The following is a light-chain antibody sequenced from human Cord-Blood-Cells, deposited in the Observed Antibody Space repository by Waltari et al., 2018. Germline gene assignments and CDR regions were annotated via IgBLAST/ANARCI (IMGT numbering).Light chain of an antibody. CDR3: SSYAGSNNVV. Sequence: QSALTQPPSASGSPGQSVTISCTGTSSDVGGYNYVSWYQQHPGKAPKLMIYEVSKRPSGVPDRFSGAKSGNTGSLTVSGLQAEEEADYYCSSYAGSNNVVFGGGTKLTVL. J-gene: IGLJ2*01. CDR2: EVS. V-gene: IGLV2-8*01. CDR1: SSDVGGYNY.